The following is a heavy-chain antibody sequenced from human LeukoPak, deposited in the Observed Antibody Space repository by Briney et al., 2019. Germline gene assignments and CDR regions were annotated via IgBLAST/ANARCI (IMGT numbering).Heavy chain of an antibody. CDR2: ISGSGGST. CDR3: AKDFRDCSSTSCYHSSSWSLDY. CDR1: GFTFSSYA. V-gene: IGHV3-23*01. D-gene: IGHD2-2*01. Sequence: PGGSLRLSCAASGFTFSSYAMSWVRQAPGKGLEWVSAISGSGGSTYYADSVKGRFTISRDNSKNTLYLQMNSLRAEDTAVYYCAKDFRDCSSTSCYHSSSWSLDYWGQGTLVTVSS. J-gene: IGHJ4*02.